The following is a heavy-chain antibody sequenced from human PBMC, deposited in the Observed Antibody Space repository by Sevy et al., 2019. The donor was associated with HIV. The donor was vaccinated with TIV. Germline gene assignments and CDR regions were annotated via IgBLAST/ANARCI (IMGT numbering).Heavy chain of an antibody. CDR1: GFTFSSYI. V-gene: IGHV3-21*01. J-gene: IGHJ3*02. CDR2: ISSSSSYI. CDR3: ASLGYDFWSGYYSPLPDDAFDI. Sequence: GGSLRLSCAASGFTFSSYIMNWVRQAPGKGLEWVSSISSSSSYIYYAGSVKGRFTISRDNAQNSLYLQMNSLRAEDTAVYYCASLGYDFWSGYYSPLPDDAFDIWGQGTMVTVSS. D-gene: IGHD3-3*01.